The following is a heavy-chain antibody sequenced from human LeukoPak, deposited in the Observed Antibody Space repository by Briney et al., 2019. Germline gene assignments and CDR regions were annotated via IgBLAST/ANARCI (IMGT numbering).Heavy chain of an antibody. D-gene: IGHD6-13*01. J-gene: IGHJ4*02. V-gene: IGHV3-7*03. CDR3: ARDRDSSAPLDY. Sequence: GGSLRLSCAASGFTLSSHWMDWVRQAPGKGLEWVANIKQDGSESYYLDSVKGRFTISRDNAKNSLYLQMNSLRAEDTAVYYCARDRDSSAPLDYWGQGTLVTVSS. CDR2: IKQDGSES. CDR1: GFTLSSHW.